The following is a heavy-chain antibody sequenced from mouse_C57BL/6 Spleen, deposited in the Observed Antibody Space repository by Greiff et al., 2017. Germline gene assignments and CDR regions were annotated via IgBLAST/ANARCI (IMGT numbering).Heavy chain of an antibody. V-gene: IGHV1-76*01. D-gene: IGHD1-1*01. Sequence: QVQLKESGAELVRPGASVKLSCKASGYTFTDYYINWVKQRPGQGLEWIARIYPGSGNTYYNEKFKGKATLTAEKSSSTAYMQLSSLTSEDSAVYFCARSVYYGSSWAYYAMDYWGQGTSVTVSS. CDR1: GYTFTDYY. CDR2: IYPGSGNT. J-gene: IGHJ4*01. CDR3: ARSVYYGSSWAYYAMDY.